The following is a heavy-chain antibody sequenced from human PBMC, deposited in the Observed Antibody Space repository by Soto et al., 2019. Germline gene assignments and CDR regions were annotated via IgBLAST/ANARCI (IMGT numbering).Heavy chain of an antibody. CDR1: GFTFSSYA. D-gene: IGHD1-26*01. V-gene: IGHV3-30*04. J-gene: IGHJ6*02. CDR2: ISYDGSNK. Sequence: GGSLRLSCAASGFTFSSYAMHWVRQAPGKGLEWVAVISYDGSNKYYVDSVKGRFTISRDNSKNTLYLQMNSLRAEDTAVYYCAKNLVGATENYYYYGMDVWGQGTTVTVSS. CDR3: AKNLVGATENYYYYGMDV.